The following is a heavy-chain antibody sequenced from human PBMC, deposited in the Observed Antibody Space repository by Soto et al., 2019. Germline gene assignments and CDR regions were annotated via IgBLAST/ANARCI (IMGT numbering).Heavy chain of an antibody. D-gene: IGHD2-15*01. J-gene: IGHJ4*02. CDR1: GFTFSSYG. Sequence: QVQLVESGGGVVQPGRSLRLSCAASGFTFSSYGMHSVRQAPGKGLEWVAVISYDGSNKYYADSVKGRFTISRDNSKNTLYLQMNSLRAEDTAVYYCAKAGGIYCSGGSCYYLDYWGQGTLVTVSS. CDR2: ISYDGSNK. V-gene: IGHV3-30*18. CDR3: AKAGGIYCSGGSCYYLDY.